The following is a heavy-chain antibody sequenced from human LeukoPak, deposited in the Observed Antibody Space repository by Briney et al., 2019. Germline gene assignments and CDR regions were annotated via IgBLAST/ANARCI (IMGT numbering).Heavy chain of an antibody. J-gene: IGHJ5*02. Sequence: GESLKISCKGSGYIFTNYWIGWVRQLPGKGLEWMGIIYPGDSDTRYSPSFQGQVTISADKSISTTYLQWSSLKASDTAMYYCARRSPPDYGDYADWFDPWAREPWSPSPQ. D-gene: IGHD4-17*01. CDR3: ARRSPPDYGDYADWFDP. CDR1: GYIFTNYW. V-gene: IGHV5-51*01. CDR2: IYPGDSDT.